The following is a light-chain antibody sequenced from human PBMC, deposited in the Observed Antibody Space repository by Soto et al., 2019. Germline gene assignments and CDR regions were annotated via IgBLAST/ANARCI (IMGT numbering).Light chain of an antibody. CDR1: QNINNY. J-gene: IGKJ5*01. CDR3: QQYENLPT. Sequence: DIQMTQPPSSLSASVGDRVTITCQASQNINNYLSWYQQKPGRAPKLLIYDASNLEAGVPSRFRGSGSGTDFTFTISRLQPEDIATYYCQQYENLPTFGQGTRLEI. V-gene: IGKV1-33*01. CDR2: DAS.